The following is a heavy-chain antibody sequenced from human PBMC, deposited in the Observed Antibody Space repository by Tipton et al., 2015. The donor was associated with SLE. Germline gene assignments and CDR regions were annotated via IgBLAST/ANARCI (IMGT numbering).Heavy chain of an antibody. CDR3: ATGYDFQTGWFQH. CDR1: GGSFSGYY. V-gene: IGHV4-34*01. CDR2: INHSGST. D-gene: IGHD5-12*01. J-gene: IGHJ1*01. Sequence: LRLSCAVYGGSFSGYYWSWIRQPPGKGLEWIGEINHSGSTNYSPSLKSRVTISVDTSKNQFSLKLSSVTAADTAVYYCATGYDFQTGWFQHWGQGTLVTVSS.